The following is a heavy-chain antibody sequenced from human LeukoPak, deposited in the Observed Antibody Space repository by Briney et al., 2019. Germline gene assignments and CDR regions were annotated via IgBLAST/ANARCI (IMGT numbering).Heavy chain of an antibody. CDR1: GGTFSSYA. CDR2: IIPIFGTA. V-gene: IGHV1-69*05. Sequence: SVKVSCKASGGTFSSYAISWVRQAPGQGLEWVGRIIPIFGTANYAQKFQGRVTITTDESTSTAYMELSSLRSEDTAVYYCASQVTMGMADYWGQGTLVTVSS. J-gene: IGHJ4*02. CDR3: ASQVTMGMADY. D-gene: IGHD1-26*01.